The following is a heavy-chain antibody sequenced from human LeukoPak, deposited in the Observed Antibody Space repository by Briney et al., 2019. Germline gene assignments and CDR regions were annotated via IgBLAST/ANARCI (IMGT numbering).Heavy chain of an antibody. V-gene: IGHV3-21*01. CDR2: ISSSSSYI. J-gene: IGHJ6*04. CDR3: ARVGIMITFGGVMDV. D-gene: IGHD3-16*01. CDR1: GLTFSSYS. Sequence: GGSLRLSCAASGLTFSSYSMIWVRHARGKGLERVSSISSSSSYIYYADSVKGRFTISRDNAKNSLYLQMNSLRAEDTAVYYCARVGIMITFGGVMDVWGKGTTVTVSS.